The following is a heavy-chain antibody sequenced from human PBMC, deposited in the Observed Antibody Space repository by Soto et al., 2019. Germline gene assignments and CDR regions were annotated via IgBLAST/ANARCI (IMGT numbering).Heavy chain of an antibody. J-gene: IGHJ5*02. Sequence: SVKVSCKASGGTFSSYAISWVRQAPGQGLEWMGGIIPIFGTANYAQKFQGRVTITADESTSTAYMNLSSLRSEDTAVYYCASFGLKYTAMVNVPWGQGSLVTVSS. CDR1: GGTFSSYA. V-gene: IGHV1-69*13. D-gene: IGHD5-18*01. CDR2: IIPIFGTA. CDR3: ASFGLKYTAMVNVP.